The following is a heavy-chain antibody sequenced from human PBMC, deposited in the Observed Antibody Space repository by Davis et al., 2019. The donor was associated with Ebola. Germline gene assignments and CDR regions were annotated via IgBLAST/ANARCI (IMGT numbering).Heavy chain of an antibody. J-gene: IGHJ6*02. Sequence: GESLKISCAASGFTFSSYGMHWVRQAPGKGLEWVAVIWYDGSNKYYADSVKGRFTISRDNSKNTLYLQMNSLRAEDTAVYYCAKDRGLAAAAYYYYGMDVWGQGTTVTVSS. V-gene: IGHV3-33*06. D-gene: IGHD6-13*01. CDR2: IWYDGSNK. CDR3: AKDRGLAAAAYYYYGMDV. CDR1: GFTFSSYG.